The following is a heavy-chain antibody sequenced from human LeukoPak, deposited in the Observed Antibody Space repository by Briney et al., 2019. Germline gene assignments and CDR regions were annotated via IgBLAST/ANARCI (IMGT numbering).Heavy chain of an antibody. CDR3: ARDLRMAVTKHFNWFDP. Sequence: PGGSLRLSCAASGFTFSSYWMHWVRQAPGKGLVWVSRINSDGSSTSYADSVKGRFTISRDNAKNTLYLQMNSLRAEDTAVYYCARDLRMAVTKHFNWFDPWGQGTLVTVSS. J-gene: IGHJ5*02. D-gene: IGHD5/OR15-5a*01. V-gene: IGHV3-74*01. CDR1: GFTFSSYW. CDR2: INSDGSST.